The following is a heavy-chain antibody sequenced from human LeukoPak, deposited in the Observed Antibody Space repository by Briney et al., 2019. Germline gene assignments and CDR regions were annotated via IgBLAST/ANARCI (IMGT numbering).Heavy chain of an antibody. D-gene: IGHD3-10*01. Sequence: GGTLRLSCAASGFTFSTYGMSWVRQAPGKVLEWVSVISATDGSTYYADSVKGRFTISRDNSKNTLYLHMNSLRAEDTAVYFCAKGGSGSFWQLYFDYWGQGTLVTVSS. CDR3: AKGGSGSFWQLYFDY. J-gene: IGHJ4*02. CDR1: GFTFSTYG. V-gene: IGHV3-23*01. CDR2: ISATDGST.